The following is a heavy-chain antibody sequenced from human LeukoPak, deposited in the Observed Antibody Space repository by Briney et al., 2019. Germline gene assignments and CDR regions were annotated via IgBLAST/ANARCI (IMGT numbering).Heavy chain of an antibody. V-gene: IGHV3-15*01. J-gene: IGHJ4*02. Sequence: GGSLRLSCAASGFSFSNAWMRWVRQAPGKGLEWVGRITSKADGGARDYAAPVKDRFTISRDDSKNTLYLQMNSLKIEDTALYYCTTALGYYYDSSGYYSHFDYWGQGTLVSVSS. CDR3: TTALGYYYDSSGYYSHFDY. CDR2: ITSKADGGAR. CDR1: GFSFSNAW. D-gene: IGHD3-22*01.